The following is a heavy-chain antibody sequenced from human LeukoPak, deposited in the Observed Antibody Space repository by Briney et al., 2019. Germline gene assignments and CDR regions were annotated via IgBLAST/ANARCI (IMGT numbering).Heavy chain of an antibody. V-gene: IGHV4-59*01. J-gene: IGHJ6*02. CDR1: GGSISSYY. CDR3: ARGGGSGSSPLHYYYYYGMDV. Sequence: PSETLSLTCTVSGGSISSYYWSWIRQPPGKGLEWIGYIYYSGSTNYNPSLKSRVTISVDTSKNQFSLKLSSVPAADTAVYYCARGGGSGSSPLHYYYYYGMDVWGQGTTVTVSS. CDR2: IYYSGST. D-gene: IGHD3-10*01.